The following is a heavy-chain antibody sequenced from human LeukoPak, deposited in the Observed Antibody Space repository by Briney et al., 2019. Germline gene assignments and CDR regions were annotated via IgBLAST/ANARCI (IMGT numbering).Heavy chain of an antibody. CDR2: IYTSGTT. V-gene: IGHV4-61*09. J-gene: IGHJ5*02. Sequence: SETLSLTCTVSDDPINSGVYYWNWIRQPAGKGLEWIGHIYTSGTTTNYNPSLKSRVTMSVDTSKNQFSLKLSSVTTADTAVYYCARTIGLMVYAGMLDWFDPWGQGTLVTVSS. CDR1: DDPINSGVYY. D-gene: IGHD2-8*01. CDR3: ARTIGLMVYAGMLDWFDP.